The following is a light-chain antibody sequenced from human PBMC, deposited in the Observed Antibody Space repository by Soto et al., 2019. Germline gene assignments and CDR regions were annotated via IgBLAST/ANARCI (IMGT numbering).Light chain of an antibody. CDR2: GAF. J-gene: IGKJ5*01. V-gene: IGKV3-15*01. CDR3: LQDNDWPLST. Sequence: EIVMTQSPVTLSVSPGERVTLSCRASQSVSSNLAWYQQKPGQAXSLLIYGAFTRATGVPARFSGSGSGTEFTLTISSLQSEDSGIYYCLQDNDWPLSTFGQGTRLEIK. CDR1: QSVSSN.